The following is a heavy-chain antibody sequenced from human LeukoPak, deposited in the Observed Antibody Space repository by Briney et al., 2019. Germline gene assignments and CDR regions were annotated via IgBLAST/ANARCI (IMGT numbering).Heavy chain of an antibody. J-gene: IGHJ4*02. CDR2: IYYSGST. D-gene: IGHD3-22*01. CDR3: SSAYYWTFDY. Sequence: SETLSLTCTVSGGSISSYYWSWIRQPPGKGLEWIGYIYYSGSTNYNPSLKSRVTISVDTSKNQFSLKLSSVTAADTAVYYCSSAYYWTFDYWGQGTLVTVSS. CDR1: GGSISSYY. V-gene: IGHV4-59*01.